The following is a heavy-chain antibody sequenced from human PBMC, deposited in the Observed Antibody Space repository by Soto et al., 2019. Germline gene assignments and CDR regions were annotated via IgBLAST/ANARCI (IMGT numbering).Heavy chain of an antibody. CDR1: GFTFGDYA. Sequence: GGSLRLSCTASGFTFGDYAMSWFRQAPGKGLEWVGFIRSKAYGGTTEYAASVKGRFTISRDDSKSIAYLQMNSLKTEDTAVYYCTRDRGYSGYDWPYYYYYMDVWGKGTTVTVSS. CDR3: TRDRGYSGYDWPYYYYYMDV. CDR2: IRSKAYGGTT. J-gene: IGHJ6*03. D-gene: IGHD5-12*01. V-gene: IGHV3-49*03.